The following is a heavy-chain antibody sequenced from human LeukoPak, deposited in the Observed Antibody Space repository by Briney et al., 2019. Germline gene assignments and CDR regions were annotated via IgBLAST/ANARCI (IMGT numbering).Heavy chain of an antibody. D-gene: IGHD4-23*01. CDR3: AAEAGTTVGHTGEFDY. CDR1: GFTVSSNY. Sequence: GGSLRLSCAASGFTVSSNYMSWVRQAPGKGLEWVSVIYSGGSTYYADSVKGRFTISRDNSKNTLYLQMNSLRAEDTAVYYCAAEAGTTVGHTGEFDYWGQGTLVTVSS. CDR2: IYSGGST. V-gene: IGHV3-53*01. J-gene: IGHJ4*02.